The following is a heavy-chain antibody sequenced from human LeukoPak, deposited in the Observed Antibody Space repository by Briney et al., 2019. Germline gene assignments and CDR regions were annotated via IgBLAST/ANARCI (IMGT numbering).Heavy chain of an antibody. V-gene: IGHV3-21*01. CDR1: GFSFSSG. CDR3: ARISGGMDV. D-gene: IGHD2-15*01. J-gene: IGHJ6*04. CDR2: FSSSTSYI. Sequence: GGSLRLSCAASGFSFSSGMSWVRQAPGKGLEWVSSFSSSTSYIYYADSVKGRFTISRDNAKNSLYLQMNSLRAEDTAVYYCARISGGMDVWGKGTTVTVSS.